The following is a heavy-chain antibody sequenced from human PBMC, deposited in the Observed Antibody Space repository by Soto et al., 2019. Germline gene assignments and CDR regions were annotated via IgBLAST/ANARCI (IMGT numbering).Heavy chain of an antibody. J-gene: IGHJ4*02. V-gene: IGHV1-18*01. D-gene: IGHD3-22*01. CDR1: GYNFVTYG. Sequence: GASVKVSCKTSGYNFVTYGSSWLRQAPGQGLEWMGWISVYSGNTHYAQKFHDRVTLTTDTSTTTAYMDLRNLTSDDSAFYYCARNTPFFESSGSADYWVQGTLVTVSS. CDR2: ISVYSGNT. CDR3: ARNTPFFESSGSADY.